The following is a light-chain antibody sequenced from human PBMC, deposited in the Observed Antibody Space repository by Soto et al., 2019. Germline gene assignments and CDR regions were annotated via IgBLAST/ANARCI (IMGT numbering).Light chain of an antibody. V-gene: IGKV3-11*01. J-gene: IGKJ5*01. Sequence: EIVLTQSPATLSLSPVERATLSCRASQSVSNYLAWYQQKPGQAPRLLIFDASNRATGIPARFSGSGSGTDFTLTISSLEPEDFAVYYCQQRSNWTPITFGQGTRLEIK. CDR3: QQRSNWTPIT. CDR1: QSVSNY. CDR2: DAS.